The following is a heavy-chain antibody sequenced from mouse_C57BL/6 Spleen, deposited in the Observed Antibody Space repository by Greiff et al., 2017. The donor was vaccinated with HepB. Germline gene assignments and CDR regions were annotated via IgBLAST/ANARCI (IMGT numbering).Heavy chain of an antibody. Sequence: EVQLVESGPGLVKPSQSLSLTCSVTGYSITSGYYWNWIRQFPGNKLEWMGYISYDGSNNYNPSLKNRISITRDTSKNQFFLKLNSVTTEDTATYYCARRSYGGFAYWGQGTLVTVSA. CDR2: ISYDGSN. D-gene: IGHD2-12*01. V-gene: IGHV3-6*01. CDR1: GYSITSGYY. CDR3: ARRSYGGFAY. J-gene: IGHJ3*01.